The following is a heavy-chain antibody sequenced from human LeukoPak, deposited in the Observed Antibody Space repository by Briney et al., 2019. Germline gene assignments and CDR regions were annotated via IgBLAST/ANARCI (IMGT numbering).Heavy chain of an antibody. CDR1: GFTFSIYC. Sequence: PGGSLRLSCAASGFTFSIYCMTWVRQAPGKGLEWVANIKQDGSEAYYVDSVKGRFTISRDNSKNSLYLQMNSLRTEDTALYYCAKGFEGSSGYYHWGQGTLVTVSS. J-gene: IGHJ5*02. D-gene: IGHD3-22*01. CDR2: IKQDGSEA. V-gene: IGHV3-7*05. CDR3: AKGFEGSSGYYH.